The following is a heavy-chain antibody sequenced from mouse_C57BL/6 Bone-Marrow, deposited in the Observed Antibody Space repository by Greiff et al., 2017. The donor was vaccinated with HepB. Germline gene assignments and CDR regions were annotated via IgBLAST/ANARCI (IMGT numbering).Heavy chain of an antibody. D-gene: IGHD2-3*01. CDR3: ARYAGYYFDY. CDR1: GYTFTSYW. V-gene: IGHV1-74*01. J-gene: IGHJ2*01. CDR2: INPSDSDT. Sequence: VKLLESGAELVKPGASVKVSCKASGYTFTSYWMHWVKQRPGQGLEWIGRINPSDSDTNYNQKFKGKATLTVDKSSSTAYMQLSSLTSEDSAVYYCARYAGYYFDYWGQGTTLTVSS.